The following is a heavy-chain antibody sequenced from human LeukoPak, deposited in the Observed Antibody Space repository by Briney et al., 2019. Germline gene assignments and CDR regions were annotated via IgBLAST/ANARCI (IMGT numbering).Heavy chain of an antibody. Sequence: GGSLRLSCAASGFTFGDYAMHWVRQAPGKGLEWVSLIGGDGVSTSYADSVKGRFTISRDSSKNSLYLRMNSLRPEDTALYHCAKDTGYTAILTSDYIEFWGQGTLVTVSS. V-gene: IGHV3-43*02. CDR2: IGGDGVST. J-gene: IGHJ4*02. CDR3: AKDTGYTAILTSDYIEF. D-gene: IGHD1-1*01. CDR1: GFTFGDYA.